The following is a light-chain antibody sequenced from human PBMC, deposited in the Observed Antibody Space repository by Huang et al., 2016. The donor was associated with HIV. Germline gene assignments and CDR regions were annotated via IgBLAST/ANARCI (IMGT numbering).Light chain of an antibody. CDR1: QSVSSSY. Sequence: EIVLTQSPGTLSLSPGERATLSCRASQSVSSSYLAWYQQKPGQAPRLLIYGASSRATGSPDRVSGSGSGTDFTLTITRLEPEDFAVYYCQQFGMSPWTFGQGTKVDIK. CDR2: GAS. CDR3: QQFGMSPWT. J-gene: IGKJ1*01. V-gene: IGKV3-20*01.